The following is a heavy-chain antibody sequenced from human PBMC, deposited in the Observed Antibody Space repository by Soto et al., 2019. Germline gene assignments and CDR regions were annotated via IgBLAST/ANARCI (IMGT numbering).Heavy chain of an antibody. V-gene: IGHV4-34*01. D-gene: IGHD3-22*01. CDR2: INHSGST. J-gene: IGHJ4*02. CDR3: ASSPLDYYYDSSGYQPHFDY. CDR1: GGSFSGYY. Sequence: SETLSLTCAVYGGSFSGYYWSWIRQPPGKGLEWIGEINHSGSTNYNPSLKSRVTISVDTSKNQFSLTLSSVTAADTAVYYCASSPLDYYYDSSGYQPHFDYWGQGTLVTLSS.